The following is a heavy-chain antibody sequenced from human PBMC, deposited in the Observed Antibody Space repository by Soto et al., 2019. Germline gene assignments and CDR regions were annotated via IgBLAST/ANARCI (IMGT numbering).Heavy chain of an antibody. CDR2: IKQDGSER. CDR3: XKYYESSDSVLIRAFDI. Sequence: GGSLRLSCPASGFTFSSYWMSWVRQAPGKGLEWVVNIKQDGSERYYMDSVKGRFTISRDNPRNTLYLQMNSLRAEDTATYYCXKYYESSDSVLIRAFDIWGQGTMVTVSS. CDR1: GFTFSSYW. D-gene: IGHD3-22*01. J-gene: IGHJ3*02. V-gene: IGHV3-7*03.